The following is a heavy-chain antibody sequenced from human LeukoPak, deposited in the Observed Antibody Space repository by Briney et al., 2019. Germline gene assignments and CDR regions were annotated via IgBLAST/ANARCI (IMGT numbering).Heavy chain of an antibody. CDR1: GGSFSGYY. J-gene: IGHJ2*01. D-gene: IGHD2-15*01. CDR2: INHSGST. V-gene: IGHV4-34*01. Sequence: SETLSLTCAVYGGSFSGYYWSWIRQPPGNGLEWIGEINHSGSTNYNPSLKSRVTISVDTSKNQFSLKLSSVTAADTAVYYCARGLGYCTGGSCYRYWYFDLWGRGTLVTVSS. CDR3: ARGLGYCTGGSCYRYWYFDL.